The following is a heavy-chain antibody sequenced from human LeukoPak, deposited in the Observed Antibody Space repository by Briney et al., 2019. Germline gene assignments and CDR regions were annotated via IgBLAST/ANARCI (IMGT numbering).Heavy chain of an antibody. J-gene: IGHJ4*02. D-gene: IGHD6-19*01. CDR1: ALSFSTYA. CDR2: IIGSGDRT. Sequence: GGSLRLSCAVAALSFSTYAMSCVRHDPGEGLEWVSGIIGSGDRTYYADPVKGRFTITTDNSKNTLYLQMNSLRAEDTAVYYCAKGSSSGYYYFDAWGQGTLVTVSS. CDR3: AKGSSSGYYYFDA. V-gene: IGHV3-23*01.